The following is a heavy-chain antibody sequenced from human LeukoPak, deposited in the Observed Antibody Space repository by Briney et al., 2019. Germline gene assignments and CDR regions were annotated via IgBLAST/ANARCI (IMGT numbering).Heavy chain of an antibody. CDR2: IKRKTGGGTT. CDR1: GFTFSNDW. J-gene: IGHJ6*02. V-gene: IGHV3-15*01. CDR3: TTDRVGTTTLGNYGVDV. Sequence: GGSLRLSCAASGFTFSNDWINWVRQAPGKGLEWVGRIKRKTGGGTTDYAAPVKGRFTISRDDSKNTLYLQMNSLKTEDTAVYYCTTDRVGTTTLGNYGVDVWGQGTTVTVSS. D-gene: IGHD1-26*01.